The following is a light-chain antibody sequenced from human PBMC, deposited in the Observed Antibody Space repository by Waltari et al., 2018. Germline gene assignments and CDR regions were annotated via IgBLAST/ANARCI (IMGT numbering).Light chain of an antibody. CDR2: KAS. Sequence: DIQMTQSPSTLSASVGARVIIACRASQSIGGWLAWYQQKPEKAPKLLIYKASSLHSGVPSRFSGSGSGTEFTLTISSLQPDDFATYYCQQYNSDSLYSFGQGTKLEIK. CDR3: QQYNSDSLYS. CDR1: QSIGGW. V-gene: IGKV1-5*03. J-gene: IGKJ2*01.